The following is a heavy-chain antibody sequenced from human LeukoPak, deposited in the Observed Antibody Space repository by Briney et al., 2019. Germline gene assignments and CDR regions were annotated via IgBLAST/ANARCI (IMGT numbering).Heavy chain of an antibody. V-gene: IGHV4-30-2*01. CDR2: IYHSGST. CDR3: ARGRYQFFLSWPHCSGGSCYSVWFDP. J-gene: IGHJ5*02. CDR1: GGSISSGGYS. D-gene: IGHD2-15*01. Sequence: PSETLSLTCAVSGGSISSGGYSWSWIRQPPGKGLEWIGYIYHSGSTYYNPSLKSRVTISVDRSKNQFSLKLSSVTAADTAVYYCARGRYQFFLSWPHCSGGSCYSVWFDPWGQGTLVTVSS.